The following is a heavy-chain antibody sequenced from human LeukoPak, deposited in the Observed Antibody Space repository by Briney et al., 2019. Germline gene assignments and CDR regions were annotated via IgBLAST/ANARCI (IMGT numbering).Heavy chain of an antibody. V-gene: IGHV3-74*01. CDR3: VRDGHSTVDFDY. CDR1: GFTFSSYW. D-gene: IGHD4-23*01. CDR2: SSSDGSSI. J-gene: IGHJ4*02. Sequence: GGSLRLSCVASGFTFSSYWMHWVRQAPGKGLVWVSRSSSDGSSIVYADSVEGRFTISRDNAKNTLYLQMNSLRAEDTAVYYCVRDGHSTVDFDYWGQGTLVTVSS.